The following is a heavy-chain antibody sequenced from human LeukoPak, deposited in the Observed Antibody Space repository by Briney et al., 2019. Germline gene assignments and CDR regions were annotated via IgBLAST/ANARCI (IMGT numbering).Heavy chain of an antibody. CDR3: ARGYPLYFQH. D-gene: IGHD1-14*01. CDR1: GFTFSSYA. V-gene: IGHV3-53*01. J-gene: IGHJ1*01. CDR2: IYSGGST. Sequence: GGSLRLSCSASGFTFSSYAMHWVRQAPGKGLEWVSVIYSGGSTYYADSVKGRFTISRDNSKNTLYLQMNSLRAEDTAVYYCARGYPLYFQHWGQGTLVTVSS.